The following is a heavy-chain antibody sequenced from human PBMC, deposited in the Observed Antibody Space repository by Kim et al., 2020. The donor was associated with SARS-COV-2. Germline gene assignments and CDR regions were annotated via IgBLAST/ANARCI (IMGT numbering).Heavy chain of an antibody. CDR1: GGSISSYY. V-gene: IGHV4-59*12. CDR2: IYHSGST. CDR3: VRGWWWGDLGAIEH. Sequence: SETLSLTCTVSGGSISSYYWSWIRQPPGKGLEWIGYIYHSGSTNYNPSLKSRVTISVDTSNNQFSLKLSSVSAADTAVYFCVRGWWWGDLGAIEHWGKG. J-gene: IGHJ1*01. D-gene: IGHD2-21*01.